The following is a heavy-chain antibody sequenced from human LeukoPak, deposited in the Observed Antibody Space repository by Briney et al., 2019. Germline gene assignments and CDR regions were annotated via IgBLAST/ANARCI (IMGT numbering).Heavy chain of an antibody. J-gene: IGHJ4*02. D-gene: IGHD5-24*01. Sequence: PGGSLRLSCAASGFAFTNFAMSWVRQAPGKGLEWVSALSGSGNATYYADFVRDRFTISRDNSKNILYLQMNSLLAEDTAVYFCASQMAATSHWGQGILVTVSS. CDR3: ASQMAATSH. V-gene: IGHV3-23*01. CDR1: GFAFTNFA. CDR2: LSGSGNAT.